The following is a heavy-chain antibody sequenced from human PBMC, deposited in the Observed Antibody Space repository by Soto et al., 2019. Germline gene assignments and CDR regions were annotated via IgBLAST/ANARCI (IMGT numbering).Heavy chain of an antibody. J-gene: IGHJ6*02. CDR2: IIPIFGTA. V-gene: IGHV1-69*13. Sequence: SVKVSCKASGGTFSSYAISWVRQAPGQGLEWMGGIIPIFGTANYAQKFQGRVTITADESTSTAYMELSSLRSEDTAVYYCARGASYYDFWSGYSRTYYYYYGMDVWGQGTKVTVSS. D-gene: IGHD3-3*01. CDR1: GGTFSSYA. CDR3: ARGASYYDFWSGYSRTYYYYYGMDV.